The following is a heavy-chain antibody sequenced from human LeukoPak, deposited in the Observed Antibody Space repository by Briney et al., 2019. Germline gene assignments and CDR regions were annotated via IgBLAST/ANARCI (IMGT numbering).Heavy chain of an antibody. Sequence: LSLTCSVSRYSISSGFYWGWIRQAPGKGLEWVTFISSSGDTIYYADSVKGRFTISRDNAKTSLYLQMNSLRAEDTAVYYCARSKAGGSGSGRPFDYWGQGTLVTVSS. CDR3: ARSKAGGSGSGRPFDY. V-gene: IGHV3-11*04. J-gene: IGHJ4*02. D-gene: IGHD3-10*01. CDR1: RYSISSGFY. CDR2: ISSSGDTI.